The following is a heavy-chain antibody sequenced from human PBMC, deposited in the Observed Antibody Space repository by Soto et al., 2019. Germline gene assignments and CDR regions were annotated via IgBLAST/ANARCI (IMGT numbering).Heavy chain of an antibody. Sequence: ASVKVSCKASGYTFTSYAMHWVRQAPGQRLEWMGWINAGNGNTKYSQKFQGRVTITRDTSASTAYMELSSLRSEDTAVYYCASDAYGSGSVSPPFGYWGQGTLVTVSS. CDR1: GYTFTSYA. D-gene: IGHD3-10*01. CDR3: ASDAYGSGSVSPPFGY. J-gene: IGHJ4*02. V-gene: IGHV1-3*01. CDR2: INAGNGNT.